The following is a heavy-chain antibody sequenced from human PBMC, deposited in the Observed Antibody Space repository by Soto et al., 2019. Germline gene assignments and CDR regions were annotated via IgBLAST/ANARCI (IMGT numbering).Heavy chain of an antibody. D-gene: IGHD2-8*01. Sequence: SETLSLTCTVSGGSISSYYWSWIRQPAGKGLEWIGRIYTSGSTNYNPSLKSRVTMSVDTSKNQFSLKLSSVTAADTAVYYCAREGGSDIVLMVYAIGYGMDVWGQGTTVTVSS. J-gene: IGHJ6*02. CDR3: AREGGSDIVLMVYAIGYGMDV. CDR1: GGSISSYY. CDR2: IYTSGST. V-gene: IGHV4-4*07.